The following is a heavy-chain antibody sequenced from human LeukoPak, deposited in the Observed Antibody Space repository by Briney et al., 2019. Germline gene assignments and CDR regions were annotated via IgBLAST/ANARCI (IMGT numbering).Heavy chain of an antibody. CDR2: ISVYNGNT. Sequence: ASVTVSCKASGYSFTSYGITWVRQAPGQGLEWMGWISVYNGNTDYAQRLQGRVTMTTDTSTSTAYMELRSLRSDDTAVYYCARVIVGATGGYFDYWGQGTLVTVSS. J-gene: IGHJ4*02. D-gene: IGHD1-26*01. CDR3: ARVIVGATGGYFDY. CDR1: GYSFTSYG. V-gene: IGHV1-18*01.